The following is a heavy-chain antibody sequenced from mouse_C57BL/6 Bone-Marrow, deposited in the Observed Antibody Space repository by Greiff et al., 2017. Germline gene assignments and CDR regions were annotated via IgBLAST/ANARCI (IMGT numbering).Heavy chain of an antibody. CDR1: GFTFSSFG. V-gene: IGHV5-17*02. Sequence: DVKLVESGGGLVQPGGSRKLSCAASGFTFSSFGMHWVRQAPEKGLEWVAYISSGSSTLYYADTVKGRFTISRDNPKNTLFLQMTSLRSEDTAMYYCARSNWDYWGQGTTLTVSS. CDR2: ISSGSSTL. J-gene: IGHJ2*01. CDR3: ARSNWDY. D-gene: IGHD4-1*01.